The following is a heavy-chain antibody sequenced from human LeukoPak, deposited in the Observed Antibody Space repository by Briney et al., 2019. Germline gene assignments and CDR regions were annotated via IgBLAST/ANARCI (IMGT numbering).Heavy chain of an antibody. J-gene: IGHJ4*02. CDR2: ISSSSSYI. CDR3: ARDHAVFDF. Sequence: GGCLTLSCAASGFTFSSYSMHWVRQAAGKGLDWVSCISSSSSYIYYADSVKGRFTISRDNDKDSLYLQMNILRAEDTAVDYCARDHAVFDFWGQGALVTVSS. V-gene: IGHV3-21*01. CDR1: GFTFSSYS.